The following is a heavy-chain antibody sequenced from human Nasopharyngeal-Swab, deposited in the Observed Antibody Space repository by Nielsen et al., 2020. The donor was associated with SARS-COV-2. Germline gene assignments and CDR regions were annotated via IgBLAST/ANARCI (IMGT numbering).Heavy chain of an antibody. J-gene: IGHJ4*02. CDR3: ARRNLYYDFWSGYYYYFDY. CDR1: GFTFSSYS. CDR2: ISSSSSYI. Sequence: GESLKISCAASGFTFSSYSMNWVRQAPGKGLEWVSSISSSSSYIYYADSVKGRFTTSRDNAKNSLYLQMNGLRAEDTAVYYCARRNLYYDFWSGYYYYFDYWGQGTLVTVSS. D-gene: IGHD3-3*01. V-gene: IGHV3-21*01.